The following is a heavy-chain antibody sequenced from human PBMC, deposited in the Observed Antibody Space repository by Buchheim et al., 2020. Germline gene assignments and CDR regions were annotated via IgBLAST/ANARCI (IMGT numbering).Heavy chain of an antibody. J-gene: IGHJ4*02. CDR3: ARVVGATKFSYFDY. CDR1: GFTFSSYG. Sequence: QVQLVESGGGVVQPGRSLRLSCAASGFTFSSYGMHWVRQAPGKGLEWVAVIWHDGSNKYYADSVKGRFTISRDNSKNKLYLQMNSLRAEDTAVYYCARVVGATKFSYFDYWGQGTL. D-gene: IGHD1-26*01. V-gene: IGHV3-33*01. CDR2: IWHDGSNK.